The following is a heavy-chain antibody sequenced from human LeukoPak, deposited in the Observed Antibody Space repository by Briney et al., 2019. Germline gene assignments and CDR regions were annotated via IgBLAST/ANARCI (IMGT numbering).Heavy chain of an antibody. CDR3: ARSGPFGEGWFDP. V-gene: IGHV1-2*02. D-gene: IGHD3-10*01. J-gene: IGHJ5*02. CDR1: GYTFTGYY. CDR2: INPNSGGT. Sequence: ASVKVSCKASGYTFTGYYMHWVRQAPGQGLEWMGWINPNSGGTNYAQKFQGRVTMTRDTSISTAYMELSRLRSDDTAVYYCARSGPFGEGWFDPWGQGTLVTVSS.